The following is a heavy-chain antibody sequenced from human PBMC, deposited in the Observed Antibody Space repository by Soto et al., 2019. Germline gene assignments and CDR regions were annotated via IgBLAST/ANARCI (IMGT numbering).Heavy chain of an antibody. CDR2: IYYSGST. J-gene: IGHJ6*02. CDR3: ARDTSIAAHQSGMDV. CDR1: GGSISSYY. Sequence: SETLSLTCTVSGGSISSYYWSWIRQPPGKGLEWIGYIYYSGSTNYNPSLKSRVTISVDTSKNQFSLKLSSVTAADTAVYYCARDTSIAAHQSGMDVRGQRATVTVSS. D-gene: IGHD6-6*01. V-gene: IGHV4-59*01.